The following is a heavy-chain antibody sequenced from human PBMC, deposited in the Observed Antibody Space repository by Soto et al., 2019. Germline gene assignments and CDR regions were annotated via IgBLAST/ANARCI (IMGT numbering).Heavy chain of an antibody. V-gene: IGHV3-23*01. Sequence: GGSLRLSCAASGFTFSSYAMSWVRQAPGKGLEWVSAISGSGGSTYYADSVKGRFTISRDNSKNTLYLQMNSLRAEDTDVYYCAKVDSPTHDPAGYYYGMDVWGQGTTVTVSS. CDR2: ISGSGGST. CDR1: GFTFSSYA. CDR3: AKVDSPTHDPAGYYYGMDV. J-gene: IGHJ6*02. D-gene: IGHD2-21*01.